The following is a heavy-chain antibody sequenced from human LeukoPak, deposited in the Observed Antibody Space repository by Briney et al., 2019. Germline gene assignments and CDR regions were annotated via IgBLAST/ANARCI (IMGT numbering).Heavy chain of an antibody. CDR3: AREIYYDSSAYDY. Sequence: HPSDTLSLTCTVSGDSLVSGHYWGWIRQPPGQGLEWVGSVYHSGSIYYNPSLKSRVIMSVDTSKNQFSLKLSSLTAADTAIYYCAREIYYDSSAYDYWGQGTLVTVSS. V-gene: IGHV4-38-2*02. CDR1: GDSLVSGHY. D-gene: IGHD3-22*01. CDR2: VYHSGSI. J-gene: IGHJ4*02.